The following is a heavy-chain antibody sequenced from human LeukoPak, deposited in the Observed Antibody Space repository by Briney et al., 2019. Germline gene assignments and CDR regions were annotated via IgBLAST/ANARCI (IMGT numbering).Heavy chain of an antibody. CDR3: VSFYETN. V-gene: IGHV3-74*01. Sequence: GGSLRLSCAASGNYWMHWVRQAPGKGLVWVSHVNSDGSWTSHADSVKGRYTISKDNAKNTVYLQMNNLRTEDTAVYYCVSFYETNWGRGTLVTVSS. CDR1: GNYW. J-gene: IGHJ4*02. D-gene: IGHD2-2*01. CDR2: VNSDGSWT.